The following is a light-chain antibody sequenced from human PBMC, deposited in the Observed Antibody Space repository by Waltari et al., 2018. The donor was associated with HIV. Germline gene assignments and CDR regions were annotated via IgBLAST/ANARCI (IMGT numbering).Light chain of an antibody. V-gene: IGLV2-23*01. Sequence: QPALTQPAPVSGSPRQSLTTSFTGPSSDVRSYNLVTWYQQYQGNAPKLMIYEGSKRPSGVSNRFAGSKSGNTASLTISGLQAEDEADYYCCSYAGSLFGTGTTVTVL. CDR3: CSYAGSL. CDR2: EGS. CDR1: SSDVRSYNL. J-gene: IGLJ1*01.